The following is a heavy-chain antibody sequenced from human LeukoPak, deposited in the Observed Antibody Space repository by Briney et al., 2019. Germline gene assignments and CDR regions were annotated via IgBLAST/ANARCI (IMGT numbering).Heavy chain of an antibody. CDR3: ARKYPDHWFDP. V-gene: IGHV4-59*08. Sequence: SETLSLTCTVSGGSISSYYWSWIRQPPGKGLEWIGYIFYLGSTYYNPSLKSRVSISVNTFKNQFSLKLTAVTAADTAVYYCARKYPDHWFDPWGQGTLVTVSS. CDR2: IFYLGST. D-gene: IGHD6-6*01. CDR1: GGSISSYY. J-gene: IGHJ5*02.